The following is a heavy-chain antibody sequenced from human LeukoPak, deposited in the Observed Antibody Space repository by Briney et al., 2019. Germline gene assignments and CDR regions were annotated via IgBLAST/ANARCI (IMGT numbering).Heavy chain of an antibody. V-gene: IGHV1-46*01. CDR3: ARDPSTTNREVVDY. J-gene: IGHJ4*02. Sequence: IITPSRGSTSYAQKFQGRVTMTRDTSTSTVYMEVSSLRSEDTAVYYCARDPSTTNREVVDYWGQGTLVTVSS. D-gene: IGHD1-14*01. CDR2: ITPSRGST.